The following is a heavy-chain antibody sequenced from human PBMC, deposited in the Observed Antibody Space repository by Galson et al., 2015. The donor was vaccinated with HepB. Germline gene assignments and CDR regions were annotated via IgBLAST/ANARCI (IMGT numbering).Heavy chain of an antibody. CDR1: GFTFSSYG. Sequence: SLRLSCAASGFTFSSYGMHWVRQAPGKGLEWVAVISYDGSNKYYADSVKGRFTISRDNSKNTLYLQMNSLRAEDTAVYYCAKRPPGAAAGTVRQPTDYRGQGTLVTVSS. CDR2: ISYDGSNK. V-gene: IGHV3-30*18. J-gene: IGHJ4*02. D-gene: IGHD6-13*01. CDR3: AKRPPGAAAGTVRQPTDY.